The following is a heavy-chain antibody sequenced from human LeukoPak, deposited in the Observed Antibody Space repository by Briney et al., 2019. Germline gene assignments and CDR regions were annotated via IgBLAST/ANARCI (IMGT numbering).Heavy chain of an antibody. J-gene: IGHJ4*02. V-gene: IGHV4-38-2*02. D-gene: IGHD3-10*01. CDR1: GYSISSGYY. CDR3: ARDKSLRGVDF. Sequence: PSETLSLTCAVSGYSISSGYYWGWIRQPPGKGVEWIASIYYTGSSYYNPSFKSRATISVDTSKNQFSLKVTSVTAADTALYYCARDKSLRGVDFWGQGTLVTVSS. CDR2: IYYTGSS.